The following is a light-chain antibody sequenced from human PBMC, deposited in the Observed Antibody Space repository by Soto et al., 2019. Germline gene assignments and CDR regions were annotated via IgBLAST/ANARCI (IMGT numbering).Light chain of an antibody. CDR3: AAWDDSLNGVV. V-gene: IGLV1-36*01. J-gene: IGLJ3*02. CDR1: SSNIGNNA. CDR2: YDD. Sequence: QLVLTQPPSVSEAPWQRVTISCSGSSSNIGNNAVHWYQQLPGKAPKLLIFYDDLLPSGVSGRFSGSKSGTSASLAISGLQSEDEADYYCAAWDDSLNGVVFGGGTKLTVL.